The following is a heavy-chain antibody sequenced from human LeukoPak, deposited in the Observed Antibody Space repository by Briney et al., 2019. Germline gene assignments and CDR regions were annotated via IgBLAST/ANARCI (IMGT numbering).Heavy chain of an antibody. D-gene: IGHD3-3*01. CDR3: ATTFYDFWSEMGDY. V-gene: IGHV4-39*01. CDR1: GGSISSSSYY. J-gene: IGHJ4*02. CDR2: IYYSGST. Sequence: PSETLSLTCTVSGGSISSSSYYWGWIRQPPGKGLEWIGSIYYSGSTYYNPSLKSRVTISVDTSKNQFSLKLSSVTAADTAVYYCATTFYDFWSEMGDYWGQGTLVTVSS.